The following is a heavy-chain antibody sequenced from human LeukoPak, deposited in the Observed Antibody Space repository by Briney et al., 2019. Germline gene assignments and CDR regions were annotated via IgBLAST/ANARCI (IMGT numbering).Heavy chain of an antibody. CDR1: GFTFSSYA. D-gene: IGHD3-16*02. V-gene: IGHV3-30-3*01. J-gene: IGHJ4*02. Sequence: PGGSLRLSCAASGFTFSSYAMHWVRQAPGKGLEWVAVISYDGSNKYYADSVKGRFTISRDNSKNTLYLQMNSLRAEDTAVYYCARGGYDYVWGSYPHEFDYWGQGTLVTVSS. CDR2: ISYDGSNK. CDR3: ARGGYDYVWGSYPHEFDY.